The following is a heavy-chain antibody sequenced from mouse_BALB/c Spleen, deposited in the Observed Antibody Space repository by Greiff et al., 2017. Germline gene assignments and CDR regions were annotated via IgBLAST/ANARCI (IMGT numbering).Heavy chain of an antibody. Sequence: EVQGVESGGGLVKPGGSLKLSCAASGSTFSSYAMSWVRQTPEKRLEWVASISSGGSTYYPDSVKGRFTISRDNARNILYLQMSSLRSEDTAMYYCARAGGSSFYYAMDYWGQGTSVTVSS. J-gene: IGHJ4*01. CDR1: GSTFSSYA. CDR3: ARAGGSSFYYAMDY. V-gene: IGHV5-6-5*01. D-gene: IGHD1-1*01. CDR2: ISSGGST.